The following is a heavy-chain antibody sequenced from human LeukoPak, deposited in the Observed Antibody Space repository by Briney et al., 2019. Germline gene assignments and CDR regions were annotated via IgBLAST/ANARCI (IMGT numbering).Heavy chain of an antibody. CDR3: ATPRDYYCSSTSCYFDR. D-gene: IGHD2-2*01. Sequence: PGGSLRLSCEGSGFTFSSYSIHWVRQAPGKGVEWVSSISGNNRFIFYADSVEGRFTISRDNAKNSMYLQMNSLRAEDTAVYYCATPRDYYCSSTSCYFDRWGQGTLVTVSS. J-gene: IGHJ4*03. CDR2: ISGNNRFI. CDR1: GFTFSSYS. V-gene: IGHV3-21*01.